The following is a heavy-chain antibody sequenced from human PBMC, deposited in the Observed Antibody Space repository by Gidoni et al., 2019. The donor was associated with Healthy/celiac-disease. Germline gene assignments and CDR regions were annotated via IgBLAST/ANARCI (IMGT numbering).Heavy chain of an antibody. Sequence: QLQLQESGPGLVKPSETLSLTCTVSGGSISSSSYYWGWIRQPPGKGLEWIGSIYYSGSTYYNPSLKSRVTISVDTSKNQFSLKLSSVTAADTAVYYCARMLDCSSTSCYTPSIAARSWFDPWGQGTLVTVSS. CDR2: IYYSGST. D-gene: IGHD2-2*02. CDR3: ARMLDCSSTSCYTPSIAARSWFDP. V-gene: IGHV4-39*01. CDR1: GGSISSSSYY. J-gene: IGHJ5*02.